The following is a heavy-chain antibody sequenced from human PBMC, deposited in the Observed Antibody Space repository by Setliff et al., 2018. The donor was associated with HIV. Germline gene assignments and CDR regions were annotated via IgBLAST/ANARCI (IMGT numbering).Heavy chain of an antibody. CDR3: ARQFQYYYMDV. CDR2: IHYTGGT. CDR1: GSTISSSNYY. J-gene: IGHJ6*03. V-gene: IGHV4-39*01. Sequence: PSETLSLTCSVSGSTISSSNYYWGWIRQPPGKGLEWIGSIHYTGGTHYNPSLKSRASFSLDTSKNQFSLRLGSVTAADTAVYYCARQFQYYYMDVWGKGTPVTVSS.